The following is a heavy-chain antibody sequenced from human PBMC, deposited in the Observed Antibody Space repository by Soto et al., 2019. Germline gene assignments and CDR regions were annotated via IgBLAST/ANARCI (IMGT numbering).Heavy chain of an antibody. CDR3: ARRIFHDIFSPTYYFDN. J-gene: IGHJ4*02. Sequence: GESLKISCKTSGYDFTTHWIGWVRQLPGKGLEWMGIVNPRDSDTMYSPSFEGQVTISADRSISTTYLQWSSLKASDTAMYDCARRIFHDIFSPTYYFDNWGQGALVTVSS. V-gene: IGHV5-51*01. CDR2: VNPRDSDT. CDR1: GYDFTTHW. D-gene: IGHD3-9*01.